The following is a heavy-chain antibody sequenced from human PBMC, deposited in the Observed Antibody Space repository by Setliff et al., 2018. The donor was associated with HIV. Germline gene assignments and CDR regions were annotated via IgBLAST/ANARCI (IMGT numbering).Heavy chain of an antibody. CDR3: ARDRGNTKVAFDI. CDR1: GFTFRSYA. CDR2: TSYDGSNK. D-gene: IGHD3-16*01. J-gene: IGHJ3*02. Sequence: GGSLRLSCAASGFTFRSYAIHWVRQAPGKGLEWVAVTSYDGSNKYYADSVKGRFTISRDNSGDTLYLHINSLRAEDTAVYYCARDRGNTKVAFDIWGQGTMVTVSS. V-gene: IGHV3-30*04.